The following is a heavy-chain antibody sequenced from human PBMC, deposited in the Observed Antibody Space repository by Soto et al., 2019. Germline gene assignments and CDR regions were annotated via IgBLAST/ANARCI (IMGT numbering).Heavy chain of an antibody. D-gene: IGHD6-19*01. CDR2: ISYDGSNK. Sequence: QVQLVESGGGVVQPGRSLRLSCAASGFTFSSYGMHWVRQAPGKGLEWVAVISYDGSNKYYGDSVKGRFTISRDNSKNTLYLQMNSLRAEDTAVYYCAIYSSGWYPLDYWGQGTLVTVSS. J-gene: IGHJ4*02. CDR1: GFTFSSYG. CDR3: AIYSSGWYPLDY. V-gene: IGHV3-30*03.